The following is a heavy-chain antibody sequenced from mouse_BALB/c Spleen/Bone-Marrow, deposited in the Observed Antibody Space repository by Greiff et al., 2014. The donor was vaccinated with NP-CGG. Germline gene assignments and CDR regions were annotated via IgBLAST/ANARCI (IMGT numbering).Heavy chain of an antibody. CDR1: GYAFSSYW. Sequence: VQLQQSGAELVRPGSSVKISCKASGYAFSSYWMNWVKQRPGQGLEWIGQIYPGDGDTNYSGKFKGKATLTADKSSSTAYMQLSSLTSEDSAVYFCAREDGNSPFAYWGQGTLVTVSA. CDR3: AREDGNSPFAY. D-gene: IGHD1-1*01. CDR2: IYPGDGDT. J-gene: IGHJ3*01. V-gene: IGHV1-80*01.